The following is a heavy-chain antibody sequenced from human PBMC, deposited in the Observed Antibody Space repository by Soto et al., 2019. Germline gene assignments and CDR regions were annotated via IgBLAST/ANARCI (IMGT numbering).Heavy chain of an antibody. D-gene: IGHD4-17*01. CDR2: IYYSGTK. CDR1: GDSINNGDCY. Sequence: QVQLQESGPGLVKPSQTLSLTCTVSGDSINNGDCYWSWLRQLPGKGLEWIGYIYYSGTKYYNPSLKRRVSMSGDTSKNQFSLNLTSVTAADTAVYYCAREKEDDSGDYKAFDIWGQGTVVTVSS. J-gene: IGHJ3*02. V-gene: IGHV4-31*03. CDR3: AREKEDDSGDYKAFDI.